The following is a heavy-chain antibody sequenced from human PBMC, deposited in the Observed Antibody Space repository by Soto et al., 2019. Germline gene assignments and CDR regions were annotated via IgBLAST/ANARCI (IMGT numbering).Heavy chain of an antibody. J-gene: IGHJ4*02. V-gene: IGHV3-53*04. CDR2: IYSGGST. CDR3: ARGVELDQLLTYFDY. CDR1: GFTVSSNY. D-gene: IGHD2-2*01. Sequence: EVQLVESGGGLVQPGGSLRLSCAASGFTVSSNYMSWVRQAPGKGLEWVSVIYSGGSTYYADSVKGRFTISRHNSKNTLYLQMNSLRAEDTAVYYCARGVELDQLLTYFDYWGQGTLVTVSS.